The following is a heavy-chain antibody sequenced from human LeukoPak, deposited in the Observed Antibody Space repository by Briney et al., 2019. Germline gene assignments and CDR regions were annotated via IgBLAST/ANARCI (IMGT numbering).Heavy chain of an antibody. D-gene: IGHD1-1*01. V-gene: IGHV4-34*01. Sequence: SETLSLTCAVYGGSFSAYYWSWIRQSPGKGLEWIAEINHRGDTNYNPSVKSRVSISVDTSKTQFSLKVTSLTAADTAVYYCARGPTISETGYFDYWGQGTLVTVSS. CDR1: GGSFSAYY. J-gene: IGHJ4*03. CDR2: INHRGDT. CDR3: ARGPTISETGYFDY.